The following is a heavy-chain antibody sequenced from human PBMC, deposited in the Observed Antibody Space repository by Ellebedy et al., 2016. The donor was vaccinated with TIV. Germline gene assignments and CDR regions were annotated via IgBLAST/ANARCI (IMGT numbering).Heavy chain of an antibody. J-gene: IGHJ2*01. CDR3: AKGGSKSGYSFDL. CDR2: ISDNGVIT. D-gene: IGHD3-3*01. CDR1: GFTFSSYD. Sequence: GESLKISCAASGFTFSSYDMHWVRQAPGKGLEWVSAISDNGVITKYADSVKGRFTISRDNSKNTLYLQMNSLRAEDTAVYYCAKGGSKSGYSFDLWGRGTLVTVSS. V-gene: IGHV3-23*01.